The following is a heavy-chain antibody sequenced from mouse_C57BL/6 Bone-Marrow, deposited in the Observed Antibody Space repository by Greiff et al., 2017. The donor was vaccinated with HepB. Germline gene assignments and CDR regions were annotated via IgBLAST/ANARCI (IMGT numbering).Heavy chain of an antibody. V-gene: IGHV1-59*01. CDR3: AGPFFAY. CDR2: IDPSDCYT. CDR1: GYTFTSYW. Sequence: QVQLQQPGAELVRPGTSVKLSCKASGYTFTSYWMHWVKQRPGQGLEWIGVIDPSDCYTNYNQKFKGKATLTVDTSSSTAYMQLSSLTSEDSAVYYCAGPFFAYWGQGTLVTVSA. J-gene: IGHJ3*01.